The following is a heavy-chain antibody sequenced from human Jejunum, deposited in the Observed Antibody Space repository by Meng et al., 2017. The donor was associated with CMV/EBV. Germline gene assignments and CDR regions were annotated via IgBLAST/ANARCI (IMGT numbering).Heavy chain of an antibody. CDR3: TKWLRGQSVFDY. V-gene: IGHV3-23*01. J-gene: IGHJ4*02. Sequence: CAASGFSVSSFGMSWVRQAPGKGLEFVSLITRSGDTTEYAVSVKGRFTISRDSSRNTLFLEMSSLRAEDTAVYHCTKWLRGQSVFDYWGQGTLVTVSS. CDR2: ITRSGDTT. CDR1: GFSVSSFG. D-gene: IGHD3-22*01.